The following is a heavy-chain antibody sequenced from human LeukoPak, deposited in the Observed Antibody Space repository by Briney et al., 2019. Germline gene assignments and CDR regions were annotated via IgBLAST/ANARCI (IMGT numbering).Heavy chain of an antibody. CDR1: GGSFIGYY. J-gene: IGHJ4*02. V-gene: IGHV4-34*01. D-gene: IGHD4-11*01. CDR2: INHSGST. CDR3: ARSPPFTVNPDY. Sequence: MASETLSLTCAVYGGSFIGYYWSWLRQPPGKGLGWLGEINHSGSTNYNPSLKSRVTISVDTSKNQFSLKLSYVTAADTAVYYCARSPPFTVNPDYWGQGTLVTVSS.